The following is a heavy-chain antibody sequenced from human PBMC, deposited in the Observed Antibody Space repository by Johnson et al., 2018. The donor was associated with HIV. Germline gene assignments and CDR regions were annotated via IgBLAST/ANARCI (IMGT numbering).Heavy chain of an antibody. Sequence: VQLVESGGGLVQPGGSLRLSCAASGFTFSSYWMSWVRQAPGKGLEWMANIKQDGSEKYYVDSVRGRFTISRDNAQNSLYLQMNSLRAEDTALYYCARNTRITIFGVVIRHDAFDIWGQGTMVTVSS. CDR1: GFTFSSYW. D-gene: IGHD3-3*01. V-gene: IGHV3-7*05. J-gene: IGHJ3*02. CDR2: IKQDGSEK. CDR3: ARNTRITIFGVVIRHDAFDI.